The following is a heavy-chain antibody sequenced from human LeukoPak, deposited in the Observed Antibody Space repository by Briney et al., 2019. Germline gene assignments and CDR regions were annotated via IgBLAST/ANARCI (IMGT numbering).Heavy chain of an antibody. D-gene: IGHD3-3*01. V-gene: IGHV3-48*01. CDR3: ARGVPYDSWSGPHYSDY. J-gene: IGHJ4*02. CDR1: GFTFSSYS. Sequence: QPGGSLRLSCAASGFTFSSYSMNWVRQAPGKGLEWVSYISSSSSTIYYADSVKGRFTISRDNAKNSLYLQMNSLRAEDTAVYYCARGVPYDSWSGPHYSDYWGQGTLVTVSS. CDR2: ISSSSSTI.